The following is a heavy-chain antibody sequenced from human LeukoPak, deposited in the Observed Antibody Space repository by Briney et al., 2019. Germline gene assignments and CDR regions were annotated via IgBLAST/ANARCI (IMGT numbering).Heavy chain of an antibody. D-gene: IGHD3-3*01. CDR2: ISAYNGNT. J-gene: IGHJ4*02. CDR3: AREFTAYDFWSGYIPLDY. CDR1: GYTFTSYG. Sequence: ASVKVSCKASGYTFTSYGISWVRQAPGQGLEWMGWISAYNGNTNYAQMLQGRVTMTTDTSTSTAYMELRSLRSDDTAVYYCAREFTAYDFWSGYIPLDYWGQGTLVTVSS. V-gene: IGHV1-18*01.